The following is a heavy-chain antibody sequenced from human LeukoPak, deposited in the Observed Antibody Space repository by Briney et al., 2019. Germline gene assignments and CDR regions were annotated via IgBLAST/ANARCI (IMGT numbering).Heavy chain of an antibody. D-gene: IGHD3-9*01. J-gene: IGHJ4*02. CDR3: ARLPQQHYYDILTGSNGDLDY. CDR1: GGSISSSSYY. CDR2: IYYSGST. Sequence: SETLSLTCTVSGGSISSSSYYWGWIRQPPGKGLEWIGSIYYSGSTYYNPSLKSRVTISVDTSKNQFSLKLSSVTAADTAVYYCARLPQQHYYDILTGSNGDLDYWGQGTLVTVSS. V-gene: IGHV4-39*01.